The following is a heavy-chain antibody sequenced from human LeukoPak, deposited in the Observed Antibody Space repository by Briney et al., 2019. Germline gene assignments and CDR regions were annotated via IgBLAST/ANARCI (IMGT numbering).Heavy chain of an antibody. V-gene: IGHV3-33*01. CDR2: IWYDGSNK. D-gene: IGHD4-11*01. CDR3: ARDYSGPDY. J-gene: IGHJ4*02. Sequence: GGSLRLSCAASGFTFSSNGMHWVRQAPGKGLQWVAVIWYDGSNKYYADSVKGRFTISRDNSKNTLYLQMNSLRAEDTAVYYCARDYSGPDYWGQGTLVTVSS. CDR1: GFTFSSNG.